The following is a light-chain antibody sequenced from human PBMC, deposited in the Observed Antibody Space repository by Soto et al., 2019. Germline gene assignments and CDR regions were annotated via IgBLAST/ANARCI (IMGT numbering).Light chain of an antibody. CDR1: QSVRSNS. Sequence: EIVLTQSPGTLSLSPGERATLSCRASQSVRSNSLAWYQQKPGQAPTLLMYGASRRATGIPDRFSGSGSGTDFTLTISSLEPEDFAVYYCQQLTDWPPQWTFGQGTKVDIK. J-gene: IGKJ1*01. V-gene: IGKV3D-20*02. CDR2: GAS. CDR3: QQLTDWPPQWT.